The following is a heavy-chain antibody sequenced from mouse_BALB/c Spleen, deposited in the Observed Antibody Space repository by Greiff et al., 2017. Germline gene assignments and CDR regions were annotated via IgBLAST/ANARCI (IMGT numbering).Heavy chain of an antibody. CDR1: GYTFSSYW. CDR3: ARRAYEFAY. Sequence: VQLQQSGAELMKPGASVKISCKATGYTFSSYWIEWVKQRPGHGLEWIGEILPGSGSTNYNEKFKGKATFTADTSSNTAYMQLSSLTSEDSAVYYCARRAYEFAYWGQGTLVTVSA. CDR2: ILPGSGST. D-gene: IGHD1-1*01. V-gene: IGHV1-9*01. J-gene: IGHJ3*01.